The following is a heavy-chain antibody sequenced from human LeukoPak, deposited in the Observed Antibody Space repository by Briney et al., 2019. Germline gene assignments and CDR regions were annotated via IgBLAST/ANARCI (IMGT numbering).Heavy chain of an antibody. CDR2: INHSGST. D-gene: IGHD3-3*01. CDR1: GGSFSGYY. Sequence: SETLSLTFAVYGGSFSGYYWSWIRQPPGKGLEWIGEINHSGSTNYNPSLKSRVTISVDTSKNQFSLKLSSVTAADTAVYYCARGRLGFWSGYYSTLDPWGQGTLVTVSS. J-gene: IGHJ5*02. CDR3: ARGRLGFWSGYYSTLDP. V-gene: IGHV4-34*01.